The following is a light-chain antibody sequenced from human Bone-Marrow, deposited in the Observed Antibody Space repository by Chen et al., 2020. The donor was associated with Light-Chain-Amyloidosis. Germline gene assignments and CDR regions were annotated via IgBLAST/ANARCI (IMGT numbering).Light chain of an antibody. CDR3: QVWDRSSDRPV. J-gene: IGLJ3*02. CDR1: NIGSTS. Sequence: SYVLTQPSSVSVAPGQTATIACGGNNIGSTSVHWYQQPPGQAPLLVVYDDSDRPSGIPERLSGSNSGNTATLTISRVEAGDEADYYYQVWDRSSDRPVFGGGTKLTVL. CDR2: DDS. V-gene: IGLV3-21*02.